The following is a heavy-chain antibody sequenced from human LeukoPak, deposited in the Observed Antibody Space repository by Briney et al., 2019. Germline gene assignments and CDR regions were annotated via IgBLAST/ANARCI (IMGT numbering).Heavy chain of an antibody. J-gene: IGHJ4*02. D-gene: IGHD3-22*01. CDR2: MNTDGSNI. V-gene: IGHV3-74*01. CDR1: GFTFRNHW. CDR3: ARDSYTSGDY. Sequence: GGSLRFSCAASGFTFRNHWMHWVRQAPGKGLVWVSRMNTDGSNIAYADSGKGRFTISRDNSKNTLYLQMNSLRAEDTAVYYCARDSYTSGDYWGQGTLVTVSS.